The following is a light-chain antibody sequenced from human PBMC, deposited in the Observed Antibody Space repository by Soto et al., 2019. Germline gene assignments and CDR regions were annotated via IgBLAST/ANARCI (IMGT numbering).Light chain of an antibody. CDR2: DAS. CDR1: QSVTNY. Sequence: EIVLTQSPATLSLSPGERATLSCRASQSVTNYLAWYQQKPGQAPRLLIYDASNRATGVPARFSGSGSGTDFTLTISSLEPEDFAIYYCQQRSSWYSFGQGTKVDIK. V-gene: IGKV3-11*01. J-gene: IGKJ2*03. CDR3: QQRSSWYS.